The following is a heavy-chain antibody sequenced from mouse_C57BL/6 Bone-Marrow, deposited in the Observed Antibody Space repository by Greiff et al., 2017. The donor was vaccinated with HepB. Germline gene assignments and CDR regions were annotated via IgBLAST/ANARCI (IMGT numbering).Heavy chain of an antibody. CDR3: ARSHGGNYVGYFDY. CDR1: GFTFSNFG. D-gene: IGHD2-1*01. J-gene: IGHJ2*01. CDR2: MSSISST. V-gene: IGHV5-6-5*01. Sequence: DVQLQESGGGLVKPGGSLKLSCAASGFTFSNFGMSWVRQTPEKRLEWVASMSSISSTYYPDSVKGRFTVSRDNARNSLYLQMSSLRAEDTAVYYCARSHGGNYVGYFDYWGQGTALTVSS.